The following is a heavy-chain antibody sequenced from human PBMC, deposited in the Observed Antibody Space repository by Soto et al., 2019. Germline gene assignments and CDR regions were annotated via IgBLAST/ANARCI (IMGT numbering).Heavy chain of an antibody. J-gene: IGHJ6*02. CDR2: ISYDGSNK. CDR3: ARDLASFVYSVAGGPDYFYGIDV. Sequence: GGSLRLSCAASGFTFSSYGMHWVRQAPGKGLEWVAVISYDGSNKYYADSVKGRFTISRDNSKNTLYLQMNSLRAEDSVVYYSARDLASFVYSVAGGPDYFYGIDVWGQGTTVTVSS. D-gene: IGHD2-15*01. V-gene: IGHV3-30-3*01. CDR1: GFTFSSYG.